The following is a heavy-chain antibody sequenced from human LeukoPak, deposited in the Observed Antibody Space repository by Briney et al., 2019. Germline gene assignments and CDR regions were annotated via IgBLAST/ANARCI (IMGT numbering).Heavy chain of an antibody. CDR2: ISSSGGYT. V-gene: IGHV3-23*01. Sequence: PGGSLRLSCAASGFTFWNSAITWVRQAPGKGLEWVAHISSSGGYTYYADSVRGRFTISRDNSNNTLYPQMNSLRGEDPAVYYCAKVKYVFGHPVGWFDPWGPGTLVTVSS. J-gene: IGHJ5*02. CDR3: AKVKYVFGHPVGWFDP. CDR1: GFTFWNSA. D-gene: IGHD1-26*01.